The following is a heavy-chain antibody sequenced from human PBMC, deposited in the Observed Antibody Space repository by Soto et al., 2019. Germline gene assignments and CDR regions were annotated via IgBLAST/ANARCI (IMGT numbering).Heavy chain of an antibody. CDR2: VFYTGIT. CDR1: VGSISSYY. D-gene: IGHD1-20*01. V-gene: IGHV4-59*04. Sequence: PSETLSLTCTVSVGSISSYYWSWIRQPPGKGPEWIGSVFYTGITSYNPSLESRVSVSVDTSKNQFSLKVSGVSAADTAVYYCATSQKGYNWNYFDHWGQGALVTVSS. CDR3: ATSQKGYNWNYFDH. J-gene: IGHJ4*02.